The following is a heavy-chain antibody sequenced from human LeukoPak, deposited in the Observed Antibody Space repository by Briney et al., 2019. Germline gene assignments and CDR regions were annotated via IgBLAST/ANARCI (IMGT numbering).Heavy chain of an antibody. CDR1: GYIFTGQY. J-gene: IGHJ6*03. CDR2: MNPKTGGT. V-gene: IGHV1-2*02. Sequence: ASVTVSYKASGYIFTGQYMHWVRQAPGQGPEWMGWMNPKTGGTTYARKFRGRVTMTRDTALTTAYMELPCLPSGPPALFFCAGPAPGGGGSFMDVWGKGTTVSVSS. D-gene: IGHD3-16*01. CDR3: AGPAPGGGGSFMDV.